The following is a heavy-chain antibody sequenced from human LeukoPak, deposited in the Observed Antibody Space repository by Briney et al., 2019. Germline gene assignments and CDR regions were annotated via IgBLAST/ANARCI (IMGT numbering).Heavy chain of an antibody. V-gene: IGHV1-2*02. Sequence: GASVKVSCKAYGCTFTAYYLHWVRQAPGQGLEWMGWISPNSGATKYAQKFQDRVTMTRDTSINTAYMELSRLRSDDTAVYYCARFSVGGRYDFDYWGQGTLVTVSS. CDR2: ISPNSGAT. D-gene: IGHD3-9*01. CDR1: GCTFTAYY. J-gene: IGHJ4*02. CDR3: ARFSVGGRYDFDY.